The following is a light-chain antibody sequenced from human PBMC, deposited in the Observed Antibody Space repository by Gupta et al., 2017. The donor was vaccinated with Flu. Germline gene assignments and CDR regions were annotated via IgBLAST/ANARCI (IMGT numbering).Light chain of an antibody. V-gene: IGLV1-51*01. CDR1: NSNTEGIY. CDR3: GSCDTSLSVWV. CDR2: ANS. J-gene: IGLJ3*02. Sequence: HSVLTQSPSVSAAPGQTVTISTPGGNSNTEGIYVSWYQQLPGAAPKLLIYANSKRPSGIPDRFSGSKSGTSATLAIAGLQTEDEADYYCGSCDTSLSVWVFGGGTKLTVL.